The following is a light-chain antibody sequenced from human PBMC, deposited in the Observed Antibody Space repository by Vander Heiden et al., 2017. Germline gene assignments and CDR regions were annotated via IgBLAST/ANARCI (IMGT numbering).Light chain of an antibody. V-gene: IGKV4-1*01. CDR3: QQYYSTPRT. J-gene: IGKJ1*01. Sequence: DIVMAQSPDSLAVSLGERAAINCKSSQRVLYSSNNKNYLAWYQQKPGQPPKLLIYWASTRESGVPDRFVGSGSGADFTLTISSLQDEDAAVYYCQQYYSTPRTFGQGTKVEIK. CDR2: WAS. CDR1: QRVLYSSNNKNY.